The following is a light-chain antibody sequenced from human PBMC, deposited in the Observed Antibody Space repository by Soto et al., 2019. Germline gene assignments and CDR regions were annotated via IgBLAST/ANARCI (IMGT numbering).Light chain of an antibody. V-gene: IGKV3-20*01. CDR2: GAS. Sequence: EVVLTQSPGTLSLSPGERATLSCRASQSVRSNYLAWYQQKPGQAPRLLIYGASSRATGIPDRFSGSGSGTDFTLTISRLEPEDFAVYYCQQYGTSPITFGQGTRLEI. J-gene: IGKJ5*01. CDR3: QQYGTSPIT. CDR1: QSVRSNY.